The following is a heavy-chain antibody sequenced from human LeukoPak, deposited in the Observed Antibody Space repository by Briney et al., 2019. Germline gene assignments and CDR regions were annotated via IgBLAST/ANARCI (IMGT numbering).Heavy chain of an antibody. J-gene: IGHJ4*02. Sequence: PSETLSLTCTVSGGSISSYYRSWIRQPAGKGLEWIGRIYTSGSTNYNPSLKSRVTMSVDTSKNQFSLKLSSATAADTAVYYCARSYYYDSSGYTDDYWGQGTLVTVSS. CDR1: GGSISSYY. D-gene: IGHD3-22*01. V-gene: IGHV4-4*07. CDR2: IYTSGST. CDR3: ARSYYYDSSGYTDDY.